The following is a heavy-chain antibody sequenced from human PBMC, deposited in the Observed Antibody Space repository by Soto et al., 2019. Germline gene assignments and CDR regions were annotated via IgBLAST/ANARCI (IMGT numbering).Heavy chain of an antibody. D-gene: IGHD2-2*01. CDR3: ARGVEGDNVGSVY. J-gene: IGHJ4*01. CDR1: GGGNWRDYR. Sequence: QVQLVQSGAEVKKPGSSVKGSCTASGGGNWRDYRTTWVRLAPGQGLEWMGGIIPKLGSANYAQNYQGRVTVTADKYTNTFDMELRPLKADDTAFYNCARGVEGDNVGSVYWVDGTQVTVSS. V-gene: IGHV1-69*06. CDR2: IIPKLGSA.